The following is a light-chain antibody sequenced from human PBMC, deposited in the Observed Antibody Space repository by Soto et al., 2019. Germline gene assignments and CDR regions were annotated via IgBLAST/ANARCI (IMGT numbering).Light chain of an antibody. CDR2: AAS. V-gene: IGKV1-39*01. Sequence: DMQMTQSPSSLSASVGDRATITYRATQTTSVYLNWYQQKPGKAHEXLIYAASYLGNGVPSRFSGSGSGTDLTLTISCLQSEDCATYYCQQYYSYPRTFGQGTKVDI. CDR3: QQYYSYPRT. CDR1: QTTSVY. J-gene: IGKJ1*01.